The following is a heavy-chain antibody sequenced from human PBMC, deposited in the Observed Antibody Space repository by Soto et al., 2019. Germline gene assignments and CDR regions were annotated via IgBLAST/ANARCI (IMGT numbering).Heavy chain of an antibody. CDR1: GYTFTSYY. V-gene: IGHV1-46*01. D-gene: IGHD3-10*01. J-gene: IGHJ4*02. CDR3: ARYSSPSGLGFGELGFFDY. CDR2: INPSGGST. Sequence: ASVKVSCKASGYTFTSYYMHWVRQAPGQGLEWMGIINPSGGSTSYAQKFQGRVTMTRDTSTSTVYMELSSRRPEDTAVYYCARYSSPSGLGFGELGFFDYWGQGTV.